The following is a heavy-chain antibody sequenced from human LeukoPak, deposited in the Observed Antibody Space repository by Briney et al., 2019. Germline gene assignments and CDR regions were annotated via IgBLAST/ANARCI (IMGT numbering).Heavy chain of an antibody. CDR3: ARAVGAAAIGAEYFQH. CDR1: GGSIGSGGYY. J-gene: IGHJ1*01. Sequence: PSQTLSLTCTVSGGSIGSGGYYWSWIRQPPGKGLEWIGYIYHSGSTYYNPSLKSRVTISVDRSKNQFSLKLSSVTAADTAVYYCARAVGAAAIGAEYFQHWGQGTLVTVSS. D-gene: IGHD2-2*01. CDR2: IYHSGST. V-gene: IGHV4-30-2*01.